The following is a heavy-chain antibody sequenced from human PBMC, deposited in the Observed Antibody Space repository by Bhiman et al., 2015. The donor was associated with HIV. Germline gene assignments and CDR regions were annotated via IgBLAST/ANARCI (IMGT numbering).Heavy chain of an antibody. J-gene: IGHJ5*02. V-gene: IGHV3-21*01. Sequence: EVQLVESGGGLVKPGGSLRLSCAASGFTFSTYIMNWVRQAPGKGLEWVSSISSSSSYIYYADSVKGRFTISRDNAKNSLFLQMNSLRAEDTAVYYCARGSSSSLSVERFDPWGQGTLVTVSS. CDR3: ARGSSSSLSVERFDP. CDR2: ISSSSSYI. D-gene: IGHD6-6*01. CDR1: GFTFSTYI.